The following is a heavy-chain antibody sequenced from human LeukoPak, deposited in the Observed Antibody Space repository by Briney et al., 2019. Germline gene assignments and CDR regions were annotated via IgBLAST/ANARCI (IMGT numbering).Heavy chain of an antibody. CDR1: GFTSSTYS. J-gene: IGHJ4*02. CDR2: ISSSSTTI. D-gene: IGHD5-18*01. V-gene: IGHV3-48*01. Sequence: PGGSLRLSCAASGFTSSTYSMNWVRQAPGKGPEWVSYISSSSTTIYYADSVKGRFTISRDNAKNSLFLQMGSLRAEDTAVYYCARDLNSYGPWGYWGQGTLVTVSS. CDR3: ARDLNSYGPWGY.